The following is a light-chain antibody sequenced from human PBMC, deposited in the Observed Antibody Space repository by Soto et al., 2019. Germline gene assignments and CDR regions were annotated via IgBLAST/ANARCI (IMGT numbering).Light chain of an antibody. CDR3: SLYTSENTDV. J-gene: IGLJ1*01. Sequence: QSVLTQPPSVSWSPGQSVTISCTGTSTDFVSYNRVSWYQQPPGTAPKLIIYEASNRPSGVPDRFSGSKSGNTASLTISGLQAAEEADYYCSLYTSENTDVFGTGTKVTVL. CDR1: STDFVSYNR. CDR2: EAS. V-gene: IGLV2-18*01.